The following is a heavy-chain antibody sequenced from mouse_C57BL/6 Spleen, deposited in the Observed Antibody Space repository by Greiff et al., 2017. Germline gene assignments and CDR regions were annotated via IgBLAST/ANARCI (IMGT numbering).Heavy chain of an antibody. J-gene: IGHJ2*01. CDR3: ARDGYYYGSPHFDY. CDR2: IYPGDGDT. D-gene: IGHD1-1*01. CDR1: GYAFSSSW. Sequence: QVQLQQSGPELVKPGASVKISCKASGYAFSSSWMNWVKQRPGKGLEWIGRIYPGDGDTNYNGKFKGKATLTADKSSSTAYMQLSSLTSEDSAVYFCARDGYYYGSPHFDYWGQGTTLTVSS. V-gene: IGHV1-82*01.